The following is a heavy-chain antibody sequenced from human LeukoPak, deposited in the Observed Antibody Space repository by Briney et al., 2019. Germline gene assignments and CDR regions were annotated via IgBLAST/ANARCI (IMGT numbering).Heavy chain of an antibody. Sequence: GGSLRLSCAASGFTFSSYEMNWVRQAPGKGLEWVSHISSSGSTIYYADSGKGRFTISRDNAKNSLYLQMNSLRAEDTAVYYCAREIEKYYYGSGSLDYWGQGTLVTASS. V-gene: IGHV3-48*03. J-gene: IGHJ4*02. CDR1: GFTFSSYE. D-gene: IGHD3-10*01. CDR2: ISSSGSTI. CDR3: AREIEKYYYGSGSLDY.